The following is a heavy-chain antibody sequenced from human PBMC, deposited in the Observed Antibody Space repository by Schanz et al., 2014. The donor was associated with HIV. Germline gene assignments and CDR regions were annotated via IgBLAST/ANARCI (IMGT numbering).Heavy chain of an antibody. CDR2: IIPLFGTS. D-gene: IGHD2-21*02. CDR1: GGTFINYA. Sequence: QVQLVQSGAEVKKPGSSVKVFCRASGGTFINYAFSWVRQAPGQALEWMGGIIPLFGTSNYAPKFQGRVTINVDESTSTAYMELSSLRSEDTAVYYCARTYTGDWSTGADWGQGTLVTVSS. J-gene: IGHJ4*02. CDR3: ARTYTGDWSTGAD. V-gene: IGHV1-69*01.